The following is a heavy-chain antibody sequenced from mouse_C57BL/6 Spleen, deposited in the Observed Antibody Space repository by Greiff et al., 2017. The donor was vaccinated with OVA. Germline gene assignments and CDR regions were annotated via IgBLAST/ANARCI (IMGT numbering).Heavy chain of an antibody. Sequence: VQRVESGAELARPGASVKLSCKASGYTFTSYGISWVKQRTGQGLEWIGEIYPRSGNTYSNEKFKGKATLTADKSSSTAYMELRRLTSEDSAVYFCAREGDGNYGAWFAYWGQGTLVTVSA. CDR3: AREGDGNYGAWFAY. CDR2: IYPRSGNT. CDR1: GYTFTSYG. J-gene: IGHJ3*01. D-gene: IGHD2-1*01. V-gene: IGHV1-81*01.